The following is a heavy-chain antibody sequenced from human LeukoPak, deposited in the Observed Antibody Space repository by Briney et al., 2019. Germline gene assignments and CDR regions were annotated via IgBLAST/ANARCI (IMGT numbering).Heavy chain of an antibody. CDR3: ARDLGLARLRTAFDI. D-gene: IGHD6-6*01. Sequence: SETLSLTCTVSGGSISSSSYYWGWLRQPPGKGREGSGSIYYSGSTYYNPSLKSRVTISVDPSKNQFSLQLSSVHAADTVVYCCARDLGLARLRTAFDIWRQGTMVTVSS. J-gene: IGHJ3*02. V-gene: IGHV4-39*07. CDR1: GGSISSSSYY. CDR2: IYYSGST.